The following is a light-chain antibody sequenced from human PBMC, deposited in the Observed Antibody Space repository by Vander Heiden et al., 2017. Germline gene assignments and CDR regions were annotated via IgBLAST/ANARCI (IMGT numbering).Light chain of an antibody. J-gene: IGLJ3*02. V-gene: IGLV1-44*01. CDR2: SNN. CDR3: AAWDDSLNGPV. Sequence: QSVLTQPPSASGTPGPRVTIPCSGSSSHIGSNTVNWYQQLPGTAPKLLIYSNNQRPSGVPDRFSGSKSGTSASLAISGLQSEDEADYYCAAWDDSLNGPVFGGGTKLTVL. CDR1: SSHIGSNT.